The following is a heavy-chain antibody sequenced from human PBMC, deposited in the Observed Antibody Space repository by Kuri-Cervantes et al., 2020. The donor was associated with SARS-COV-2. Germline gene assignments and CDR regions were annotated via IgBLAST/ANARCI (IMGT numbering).Heavy chain of an antibody. CDR3: AKTSKSASSWFGHFDY. CDR2: TSYNGKEN. J-gene: IGHJ4*02. CDR1: GFSLRDFG. D-gene: IGHD6-13*01. V-gene: IGHV3-30*18. Sequence: GESLKISCVASGFSLRDFGMHWVRQAPGKGLEWVAVTSYNGKENYYGDSVKGRFTISRDNSKNTLYMEMDSLRTDDTAVYFCAKTSKSASSWFGHFDYWGQGSLVTVSS.